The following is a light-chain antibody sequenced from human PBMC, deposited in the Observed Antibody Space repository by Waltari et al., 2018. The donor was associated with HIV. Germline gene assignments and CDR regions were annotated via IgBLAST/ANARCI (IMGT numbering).Light chain of an antibody. V-gene: IGKV1-39*01. J-gene: IGKJ2*01. Sequence: DVQMTQSPTSLSASVADTVTIDCRANQHIGFSLNWYQYKHGRAPRLLVAATSNLQSGVPSRFSGSGFGTRFSLTITEIQPDDFALYFCQQSYGLPYTFGQGTRVEV. CDR1: QHIGFS. CDR2: ATS. CDR3: QQSYGLPYT.